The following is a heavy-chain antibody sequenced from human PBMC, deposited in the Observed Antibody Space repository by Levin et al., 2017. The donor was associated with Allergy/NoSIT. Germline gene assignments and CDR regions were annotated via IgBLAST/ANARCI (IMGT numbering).Heavy chain of an antibody. CDR3: AKPLIVVAGTGAFDI. CDR2: IRSRPDGGTT. D-gene: IGHD6-19*01. CDR1: GFTFTSAY. J-gene: IGHJ3*02. Sequence: GGSLRLSCVVSGFTFTSAYMSWVRQAPGKGLEWVGRIRSRPDGGTTEYAASVKGRFTISRDDSKNTLYLQMNGLKTEDTALYYCAKPLIVVAGTGAFDIWGPGTMITVSS. V-gene: IGHV3-15*01.